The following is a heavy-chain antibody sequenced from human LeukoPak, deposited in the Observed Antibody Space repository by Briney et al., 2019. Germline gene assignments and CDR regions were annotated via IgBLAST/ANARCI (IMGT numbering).Heavy chain of an antibody. Sequence: GGYLRLSCAASGFTVSINYMSCVRQAPGKGLELVSVYYSGGSTYYADFVKGRFTISKDNSNNTLYLQMNSLRAEYTAVYYCATLRDIGGSYHFDYWGQGTLVTVCS. V-gene: IGHV3-53*01. CDR2: YYSGGST. J-gene: IGHJ4*02. CDR3: ATLRDIGGSYHFDY. CDR1: GFTVSINY. D-gene: IGHD1-26*01.